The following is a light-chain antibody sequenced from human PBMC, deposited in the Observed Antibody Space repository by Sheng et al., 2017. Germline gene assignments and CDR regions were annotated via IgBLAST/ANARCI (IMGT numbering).Light chain of an antibody. V-gene: IGKV3-11*01. CDR1: QSVSTY. CDR2: DAS. Sequence: EIVLTQSPATLSLSPGERATLSCRASQSVSTYLAWYQQKPGQAPRLLIYDASNRASGIPARFSGSGSGTDFTLTISSLEPEDFGVYYCQQRSNWPSFGQGTKAGD. CDR3: QQRSNWPS. J-gene: IGKJ2*01.